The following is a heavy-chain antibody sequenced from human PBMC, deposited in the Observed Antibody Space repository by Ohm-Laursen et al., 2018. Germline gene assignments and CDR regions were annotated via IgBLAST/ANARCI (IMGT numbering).Heavy chain of an antibody. Sequence: TLSLTCTVSGGSISSGGYYWSWIRQHPGKGLEWIGYIYYSGSTYYNPSLKSRVTMSVDTSKNQFSLKLSSVTAADTAVYFCARVIRQRDFDYWGQGTLVTVSS. J-gene: IGHJ4*02. V-gene: IGHV4-31*03. CDR2: IYYSGST. CDR3: ARVIRQRDFDY. CDR1: GGSISSGGYY. D-gene: IGHD3-22*01.